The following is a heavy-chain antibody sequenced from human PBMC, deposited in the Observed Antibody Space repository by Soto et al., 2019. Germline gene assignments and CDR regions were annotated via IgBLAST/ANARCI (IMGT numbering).Heavy chain of an antibody. CDR3: AKASGYCSSSTCSRLIYYYYGMDV. D-gene: IGHD2-2*01. CDR1: GFTFTSYG. V-gene: IGHV3-30*18. Sequence: PGGSLRLSCGASGFTFTSYGMHWVRQAPGKGLEWVAVISYDGGDKYYADSVKGRFTISRDNSKNTLYLQMNSLRAEDTAMYCCAKASGYCSSSTCSRLIYYYYGMDVWGQGTTVTVSS. CDR2: ISYDGGDK. J-gene: IGHJ6*02.